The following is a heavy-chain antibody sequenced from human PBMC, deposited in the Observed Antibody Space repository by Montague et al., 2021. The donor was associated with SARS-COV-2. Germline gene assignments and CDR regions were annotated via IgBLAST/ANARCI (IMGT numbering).Heavy chain of an antibody. J-gene: IGHJ4*02. D-gene: IGHD3-22*01. CDR1: GFSLSTSGMC. CDR3: ARSPEDSSAYYESVFDY. CDR2: IDWDDDK. V-gene: IGHV2-70*01. Sequence: PALVKPTQTLTLTCTFSGFSLSTSGMCVSWIRQPPGKALEWLALIDWDDDKYYSTSLKTRLTISKDTSKNQVVLTMTNMDPVDTATYYCARSPEDSSAYYESVFDYWGQGTLVTVSS.